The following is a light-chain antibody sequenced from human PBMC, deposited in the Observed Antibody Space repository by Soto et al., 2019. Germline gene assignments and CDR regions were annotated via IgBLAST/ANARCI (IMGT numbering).Light chain of an antibody. V-gene: IGKV4-1*01. Sequence: DIVMTQSPDSLAVSLGERATVNCKSSQSILKSSNNRNTLAWYQQKAGQPPKLLIYWASTRESGVPDRFSGSGSGTDFTLTISSLQAEDVAVYYCQQYYTIPRTFGQGTTVEIK. CDR1: QSILKSSNNRNT. CDR2: WAS. J-gene: IGKJ1*01. CDR3: QQYYTIPRT.